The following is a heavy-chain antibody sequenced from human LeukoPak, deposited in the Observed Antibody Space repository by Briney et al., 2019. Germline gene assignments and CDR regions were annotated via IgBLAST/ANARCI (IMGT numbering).Heavy chain of an antibody. D-gene: IGHD3-9*01. CDR1: GFTFSSYE. Sequence: GGSLRLSCAASGFTFSSYEMNWVRQAPGKGLEWVSYISSSGSTIYYADSVKGRFTISRDNAKNSLYLQMNSLRAEETAVYCCARVLRYFDWLSATLDYWGQGTLGTVSS. J-gene: IGHJ4*02. V-gene: IGHV3-48*03. CDR3: ARVLRYFDWLSATLDY. CDR2: ISSSGSTI.